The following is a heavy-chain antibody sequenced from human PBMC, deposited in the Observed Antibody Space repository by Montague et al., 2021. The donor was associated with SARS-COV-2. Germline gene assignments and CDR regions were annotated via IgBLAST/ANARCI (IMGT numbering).Heavy chain of an antibody. CDR2: ISGSADIT. CDR3: AKDREVATGGLYYFDY. V-gene: IGHV3-23*01. CDR1: GFTFDDYG. D-gene: IGHD5-24*01. J-gene: IGHJ4*02. Sequence: SLRLSCATSGFTFDDYGMIWVRQAPGKGLEWVSGISGSADITYYADSVKGRFTISRDNSKNTLYLQMSSLRAGDTAVYYCAKDREVATGGLYYFDYWGQGTLVTVSS.